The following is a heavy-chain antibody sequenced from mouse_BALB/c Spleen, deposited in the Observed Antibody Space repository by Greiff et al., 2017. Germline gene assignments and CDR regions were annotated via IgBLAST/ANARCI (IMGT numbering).Heavy chain of an antibody. CDR1: GFTFSSYT. J-gene: IGHJ3*01. CDR3: ARSLKSNYVRFAY. Sequence: EVKVVESGGGLVKPGGSLKLSCAASGFTFSSYTMSWVRQTPEKRLEWVATISSGGGNTYYPDSVKGRFTISRDNAKNNLYLQMSSLRSEDTALYYCARSLKSNYVRFAYWGQGTLVTVSA. D-gene: IGHD2-5*01. CDR2: ISSGGGNT. V-gene: IGHV5-9*03.